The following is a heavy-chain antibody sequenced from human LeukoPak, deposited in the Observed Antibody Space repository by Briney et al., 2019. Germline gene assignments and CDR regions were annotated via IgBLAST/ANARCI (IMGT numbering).Heavy chain of an antibody. J-gene: IGHJ4*02. D-gene: IGHD6-19*01. CDR1: GYDFTSVG. V-gene: IGHV1-18*01. Sequence: ASVKVSGKASGYDFTSVGITWVRPAPGQGLEWMGWISPYNGNTRYAQKFQGRVAMTTNTSTTTAYMELRGLRFNDTAVYYCARAGSGSGWYFDYWGQGTLVTVSS. CDR3: ARAGSGSGWYFDY. CDR2: ISPYNGNT.